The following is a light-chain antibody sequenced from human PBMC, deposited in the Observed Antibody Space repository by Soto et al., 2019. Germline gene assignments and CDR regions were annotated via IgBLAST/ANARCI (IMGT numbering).Light chain of an antibody. CDR2: ESD. CDR3: GTWDTSLSVV. J-gene: IGLJ2*01. CDR1: SSNIGNNY. Sequence: QSVLTQPPSVSAAPGQMVTISCSGSSSNIGNNYVSWYQQLPGTAPKLLIYESDKRPSGIPDRFSGSKSGTSATLGIAGLQTGDEADYYCGTWDTSLSVVLGGGTKLTVL. V-gene: IGLV1-51*02.